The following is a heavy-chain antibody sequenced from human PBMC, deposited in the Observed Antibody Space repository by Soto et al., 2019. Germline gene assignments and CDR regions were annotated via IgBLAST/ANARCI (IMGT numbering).Heavy chain of an antibody. CDR3: ARPIFPVGDHDAFDI. V-gene: IGHV3-33*01. CDR2: IWYDGSNK. D-gene: IGHD3-3*02. CDR1: GFTFSSYG. J-gene: IGHJ3*02. Sequence: GGSLRLSCAASGFTFSSYGMHWVRQAPGKGLEWVAVIWYDGSNKYYADSVKGRFTISRDNSKNTLYLQMNSLRAEDTAVYYCARPIFPVGDHDAFDIWGQGTMVTVSS.